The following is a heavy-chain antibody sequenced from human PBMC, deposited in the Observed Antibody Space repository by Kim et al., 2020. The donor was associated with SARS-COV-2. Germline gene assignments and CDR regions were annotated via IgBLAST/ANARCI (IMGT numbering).Heavy chain of an antibody. CDR3: ARHQPPISSSWYWGDAFDI. Sequence: SETLSLTCTVSGGSISSYYWSWIRQPPGKGLEWIGYIYYSGSTNYNPSLKSRVTISVDTSKNQFSLKLSSVTAADTAVYYCARHQPPISSSWYWGDAFDIWGQGTMVTVSS. J-gene: IGHJ3*02. V-gene: IGHV4-59*08. CDR2: IYYSGST. D-gene: IGHD6-13*01. CDR1: GGSISSYY.